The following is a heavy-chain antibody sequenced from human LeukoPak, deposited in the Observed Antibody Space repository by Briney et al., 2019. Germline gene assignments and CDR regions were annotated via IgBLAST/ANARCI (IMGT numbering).Heavy chain of an antibody. J-gene: IGHJ6*02. V-gene: IGHV1-2*02. CDR1: GYTFTGYY. Sequence: ASVKVSCKASGYTFTGYYMHWVRQAPGQGLEWMGWINPNSGGTNYAQKFQGRVTMTRDTSISTAYMELSRLRSDDTAVYYCARDLNGYSYGSKRYGMDVWGQGTTVTVSS. CDR2: INPNSGGT. CDR3: ARDLNGYSYGSKRYGMDV. D-gene: IGHD5-18*01.